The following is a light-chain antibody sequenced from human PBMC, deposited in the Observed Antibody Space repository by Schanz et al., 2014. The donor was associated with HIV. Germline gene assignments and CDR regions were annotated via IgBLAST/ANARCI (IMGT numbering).Light chain of an antibody. CDR1: RSDIGGRS. J-gene: IGLJ1*01. CDR2: NND. CDR3: LSYDRSLSGPDL. V-gene: IGLV1-44*01. Sequence: QSVLTQPPSASAAPGQRVTISCSGIRSDIGGRSVDWYRQRPGAAPKLVIHNNDQRPSGVPDRISGSKSGTSASLTITGLQSDDEADYYCLSYDRSLSGPDLFGTGTKLTVL.